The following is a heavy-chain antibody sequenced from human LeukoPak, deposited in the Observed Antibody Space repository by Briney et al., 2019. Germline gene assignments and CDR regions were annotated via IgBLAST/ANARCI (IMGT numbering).Heavy chain of an antibody. CDR2: VYYSGRT. D-gene: IGHD1-26*01. Sequence: SETLSLTCAVSGGSIRNLDYHWGWIRQPPGKALEWIGSVYYSGRTYYNPSLKSRVTISVDTSQSQFSLNLTSVTAADTAVYYCAKDYRLLYYMDAWGKGTTVTVSS. J-gene: IGHJ6*03. CDR3: AKDYRLLYYMDA. CDR1: GGSIRNLDYH. V-gene: IGHV4-39*07.